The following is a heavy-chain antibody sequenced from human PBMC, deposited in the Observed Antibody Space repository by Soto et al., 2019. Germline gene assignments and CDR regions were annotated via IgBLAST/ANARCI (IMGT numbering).Heavy chain of an antibody. D-gene: IGHD2-15*01. Sequence: EVQLVESGGGLVQPGGSLRLSCAASGFTVSSNYMSWVRQAPGKGLEWVSVIYSGGSTYYADSVKGRFTFSRHNSKNTLYLQMNSLRAEDTAVYYCAREGCSGGSCYSDYWGQGTLVTVSS. V-gene: IGHV3-53*04. J-gene: IGHJ4*02. CDR1: GFTVSSNY. CDR3: AREGCSGGSCYSDY. CDR2: IYSGGST.